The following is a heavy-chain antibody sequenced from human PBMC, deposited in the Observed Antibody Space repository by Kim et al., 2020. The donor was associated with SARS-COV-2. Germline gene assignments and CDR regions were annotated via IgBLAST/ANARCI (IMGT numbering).Heavy chain of an antibody. CDR3: ARSPTGVVVIAPDWYFDL. Sequence: KGRFTISKDNAKNSLYLQMNSLRAEDTAVYYCARSPTGVVVIAPDWYFDLWGRGTLVTVSS. V-gene: IGHV3-11*01. J-gene: IGHJ2*01. D-gene: IGHD2-21*01.